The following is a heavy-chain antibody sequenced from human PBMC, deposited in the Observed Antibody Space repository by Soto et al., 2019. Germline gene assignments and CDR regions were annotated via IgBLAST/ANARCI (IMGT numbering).Heavy chain of an antibody. Sequence: GGSLRLSCAASGFTFSSYGMHWVRQAPGKGLEWVAVIWYDGSNKYYADSVKGRFTISRDNSKNTLYLQMNSLRAEDTAVYYCASSTIFGVARRVLVGVGSYYGMDVWGQGT. V-gene: IGHV3-33*01. J-gene: IGHJ6*02. CDR2: IWYDGSNK. D-gene: IGHD3-3*01. CDR1: GFTFSSYG. CDR3: ASSTIFGVARRVLVGVGSYYGMDV.